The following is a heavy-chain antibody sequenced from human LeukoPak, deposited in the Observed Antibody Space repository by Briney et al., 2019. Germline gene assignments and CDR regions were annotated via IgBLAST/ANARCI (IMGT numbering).Heavy chain of an antibody. J-gene: IGHJ5*02. Sequence: ALVNVCCKPFGSTVTAYFMHWVGEAAGLGGEWMGWINPKRAGTDYAQKFQGRVTMTTAESISTAYMELSRLSSDDTAVYYCARENEDIVVVPAASFAPWGEGTLLTASS. D-gene: IGHD2-2*01. CDR1: GSTVTAYF. CDR3: ARENEDIVVVPAASFAP. CDR2: INPKRAGT. V-gene: IGHV1-2*02.